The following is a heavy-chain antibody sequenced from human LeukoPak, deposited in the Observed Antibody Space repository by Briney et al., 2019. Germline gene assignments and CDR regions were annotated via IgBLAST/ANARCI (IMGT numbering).Heavy chain of an antibody. CDR1: GFTFSSYS. Sequence: GGSLRLSCAAYGFTFSSYSMNWVRQAPGKGLEWVANIKQDGSEKYYVDSVKGRFTISRDNAKNSLYLQMNSLRAEDTAVYYCAIVQQLDYWGQGTLVTVSS. D-gene: IGHD5-18*01. CDR2: IKQDGSEK. V-gene: IGHV3-7*01. CDR3: AIVQQLDY. J-gene: IGHJ4*02.